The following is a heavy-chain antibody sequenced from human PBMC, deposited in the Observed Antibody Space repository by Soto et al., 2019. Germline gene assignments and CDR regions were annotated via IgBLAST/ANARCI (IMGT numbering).Heavy chain of an antibody. CDR3: ALTRYGADFDY. CDR2: IHYSGST. J-gene: IGHJ4*02. Sequence: SETLSLTCTVSGGSISSYYWSWIRQPPGKGLEWMGYIHYSGSTNYNPSLKSRVTISVDTSKNQFSLKLSSVTAADTAVYYCALTRYGADFDYWGQGTLVTVSS. CDR1: GGSISSYY. D-gene: IGHD5-12*01. V-gene: IGHV4-59*01.